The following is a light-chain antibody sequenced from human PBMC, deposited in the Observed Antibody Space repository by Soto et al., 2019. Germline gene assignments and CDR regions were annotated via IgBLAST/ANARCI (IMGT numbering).Light chain of an antibody. J-gene: IGKJ4*01. V-gene: IGKV1-8*01. CDR3: QQGYSYPHT. CDR1: QSIISH. CDR2: TVS. Sequence: AIRMTQSPASFSASTGDRVTITCRASQSIISHLAWYQLKPGKAPMLLISTVSSLQRGVPSRFSGSGSGTDFTLTISCLQSEDFAVYYCQQGYSYPHTFGGGTKLEIK.